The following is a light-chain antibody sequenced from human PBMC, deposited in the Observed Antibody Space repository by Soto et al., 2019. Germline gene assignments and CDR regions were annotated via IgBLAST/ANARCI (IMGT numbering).Light chain of an antibody. CDR2: DAS. CDR1: QSIGRW. J-gene: IGKJ1*01. V-gene: IGKV1-5*01. CDR3: QQYNTYTPEWT. Sequence: DIQMTQSPSTLSAFVGDRVTITCRASQSIGRWLAWYQQKPGKAPKLLIYDASRLESGGPSRFSGSGSGTEFTLTISSLQPDDFATYYCQQYNTYTPEWTFGQGTKVEVK.